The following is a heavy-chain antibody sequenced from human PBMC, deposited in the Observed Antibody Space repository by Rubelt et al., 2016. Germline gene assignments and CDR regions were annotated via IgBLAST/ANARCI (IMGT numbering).Heavy chain of an antibody. V-gene: IGHV3-7*03. CDR1: GFTVSSHY. Sequence: EVQLVESGGGLVQPGGSLRLSCAASGFTVSSHYMRWVRQAPGKGLEWVANLKQDGSEEYYVDSGKGRFTISRDNAKNSLYLQMNSLRAEDTAVYYCAKGHSNLDYWGQGTLVTVSS. D-gene: IGHD6-13*01. CDR3: AKGHSNLDY. J-gene: IGHJ4*02. CDR2: LKQDGSEE.